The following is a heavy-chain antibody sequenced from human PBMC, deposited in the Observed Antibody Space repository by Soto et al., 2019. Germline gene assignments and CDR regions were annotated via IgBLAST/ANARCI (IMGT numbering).Heavy chain of an antibody. D-gene: IGHD4-4*01. CDR3: AKDKVYSNYQYYFAS. J-gene: IGHJ4*02. Sequence: GGSLRLSCAASGFTFENYAMHWVRQGPGKGLEWVAGISWKSGSIGYADSVRDRFTISRDNAKNSLYLQMNSLRPEDTALYYCAKDKVYSNYQYYFASWGQGTLVTVSS. CDR2: ISWKSGSI. CDR1: GFTFENYA. V-gene: IGHV3-9*01.